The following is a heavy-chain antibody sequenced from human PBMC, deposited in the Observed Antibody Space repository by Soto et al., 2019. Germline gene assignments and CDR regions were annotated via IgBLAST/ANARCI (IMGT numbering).Heavy chain of an antibody. V-gene: IGHV3-23*01. Sequence: PGGSLRLSCGPSGFTLSSYAMSWVRHSPGKGLEWVSALSGSGGSTYYADSVKGRFTISRDNSKNTLYLQMNRLRAEDTAVYYCAKGRSYYDYIWGSYYYYMDVWGKGTTVTVSS. J-gene: IGHJ6*03. CDR1: GFTLSSYA. CDR2: LSGSGGST. CDR3: AKGRSYYDYIWGSYYYYMDV. D-gene: IGHD3-16*01.